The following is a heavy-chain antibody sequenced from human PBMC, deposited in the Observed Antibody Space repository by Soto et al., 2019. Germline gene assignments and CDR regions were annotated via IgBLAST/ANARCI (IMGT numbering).Heavy chain of an antibody. V-gene: IGHV4-34*01. CDR1: GGSLTGYY. CDR3: ARSREQWLVDAFDI. J-gene: IGHJ3*02. CDR2: INPTGST. D-gene: IGHD6-19*01. Sequence: QVQVQQWGAGLLKSSETLSLTCVVYGGSLTGYYWSWIRQPPGRGLEWIGEINPTGSTKYNPSLMSRVTISVDTSKNQFSMKLSSVTAADTAVFYCARSREQWLVDAFDIWGQGTMVTVSS.